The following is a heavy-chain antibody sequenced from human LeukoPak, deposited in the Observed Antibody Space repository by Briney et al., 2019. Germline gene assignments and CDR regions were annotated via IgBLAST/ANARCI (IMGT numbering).Heavy chain of an antibody. CDR2: IIPIFGTA. CDR1: GGTFSSYG. J-gene: IGHJ4*02. CDR3: ARDRNYGSGILVGRYFDY. V-gene: IGHV1-69*01. D-gene: IGHD3-10*01. Sequence: SVKVSCKASGGTFSSYGINWVRQAPGQGLEWMGGIIPIFGTADYAQKFQGRLTITADESTSTAYMELSSLRSEDTAVYYCARDRNYGSGILVGRYFDYWGQGTLVTVSS.